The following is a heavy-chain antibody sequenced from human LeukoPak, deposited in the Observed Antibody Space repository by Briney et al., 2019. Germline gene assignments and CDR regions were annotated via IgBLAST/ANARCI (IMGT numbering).Heavy chain of an antibody. V-gene: IGHV3-48*01. D-gene: IGHD3-10*01. J-gene: IGHJ4*02. CDR2: ITSTSTTI. Sequence: PGGSLRLSCAASGFSFSSYSMNWVRQAPGRGLEWVSYITSTSTTIYYADSVKGRFTISRDNAKNSLYLQMNSLRAEDTAVYYCARYDGGSGPFDYWGQGTLVTVSS. CDR3: ARYDGGSGPFDY. CDR1: GFSFSSYS.